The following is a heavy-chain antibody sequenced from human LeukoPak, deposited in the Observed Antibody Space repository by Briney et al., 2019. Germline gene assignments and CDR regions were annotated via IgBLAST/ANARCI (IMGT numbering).Heavy chain of an antibody. D-gene: IGHD3-22*01. CDR3: ARLVDYYDSSGLAFDY. J-gene: IGHJ4*02. CDR2: IYYSGST. Sequence: SETLSLTCTVSGGSISSSSYYWGWIRQPPGKGLEWIGSIYYSGSTYYNPSLKSRVTISVDTSKNQFSLKLSSVTAADTAVYYCARLVDYYDSSGLAFDYWGQGTLVTVSS. V-gene: IGHV4-39*07. CDR1: GGSISSSSYY.